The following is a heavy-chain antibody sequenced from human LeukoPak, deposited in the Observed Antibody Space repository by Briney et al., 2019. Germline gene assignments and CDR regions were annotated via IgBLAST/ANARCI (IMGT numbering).Heavy chain of an antibody. CDR3: ATVAGWLRFGSH. D-gene: IGHD5-12*01. CDR2: FDPVDDEA. J-gene: IGHJ4*02. Sequence: ASVKVSCKVSGYTLTKLSMHWVRQAPGKGLEWMGGFDPVDDEAIFAQNFQGRLTMTADTSTDTGYMELSSLRSEDTAVYYCATVAGWLRFGSHWGQGTLVTVSS. V-gene: IGHV1-24*01. CDR1: GYTLTKLS.